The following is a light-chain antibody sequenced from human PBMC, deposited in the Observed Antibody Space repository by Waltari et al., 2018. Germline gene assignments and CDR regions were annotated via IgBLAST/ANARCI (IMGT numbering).Light chain of an antibody. V-gene: IGLV2-14*01. Sequence: QSALTQSASVSGSPGQTITISCTGTISDVGGYNFVSWYQQLPGKPPKLLIYGVDQRPSGVSLLFAGSKSANTATLTISGLQPEDEGDYFCSSYTARSTLVFGGGTKLTVL. CDR3: SSYTARSTLV. CDR1: ISDVGGYNF. J-gene: IGLJ3*02. CDR2: GVD.